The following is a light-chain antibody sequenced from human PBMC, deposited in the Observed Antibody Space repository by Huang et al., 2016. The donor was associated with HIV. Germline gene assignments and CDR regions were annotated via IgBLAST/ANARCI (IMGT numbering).Light chain of an antibody. CDR2: EVS. V-gene: IGKV2-29*02. CDR1: QSLLHSDGKTY. J-gene: IGKJ2*02. Sequence: DIVMTQTPLSLSVTPGQPAFISCKSSQSLLHSDGKTYLSWYLQKPGQSPQLLIYEVSFRFSGVPDRFSGSGSVTYFTLKISRVEAEDVGVYYCMQGIHFPCTFGQGTKLEI. CDR3: MQGIHFPCT.